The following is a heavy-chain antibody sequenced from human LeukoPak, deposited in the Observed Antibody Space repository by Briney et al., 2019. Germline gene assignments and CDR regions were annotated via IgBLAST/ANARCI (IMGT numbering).Heavy chain of an antibody. D-gene: IGHD3-16*01. CDR2: IYYRSKWYN. CDR1: GDSVSSNSAA. CDR3: GRDGGGGGFDENSMDWFDP. J-gene: IGHJ5*02. V-gene: IGHV6-1*01. Sequence: SQTLSLTCAISGDSVSSNSAAWNWIRQSPSRGLEWLGRIYYRSKWYNDYALSMKSRITINPDTSKNQFSLKLSSVTAAATALYYWGRDGGGGGFDENSMDWFDPWGQGTLVTVSS.